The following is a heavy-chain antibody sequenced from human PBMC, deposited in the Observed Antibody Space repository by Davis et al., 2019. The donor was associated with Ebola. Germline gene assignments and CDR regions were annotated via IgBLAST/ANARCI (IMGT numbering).Heavy chain of an antibody. Sequence: GESLKISCVASGFSFRNYAMHWVRQAPGRGLEWVALISPNDNKDYYADSVKGRFTISRDISKSTLFMEMNSLTAEDTAVYYCAKDGGNQMSTHNWFDPWGQGTLVTVSS. CDR2: ISPNDNKD. V-gene: IGHV3-30-3*01. CDR1: GFSFRNYA. D-gene: IGHD3-16*01. J-gene: IGHJ5*02. CDR3: AKDGGNQMSTHNWFDP.